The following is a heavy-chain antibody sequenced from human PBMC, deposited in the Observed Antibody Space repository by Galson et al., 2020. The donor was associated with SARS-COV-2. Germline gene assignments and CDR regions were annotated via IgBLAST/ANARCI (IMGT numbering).Heavy chain of an antibody. CDR3: ARHTADCSNGICYADYYHGLDV. D-gene: IGHD2-8*01. V-gene: IGHV5-51*01. CDR2: VFPGDSET. J-gene: IGHJ6*02. Sequence: VESLKISCQASGYRFTSYWIGWVRQMPGKGLEWMGIVFPGDSETRYSPSFQGQVTISADKSISTAYLQWSSLKASDTAIYYCARHTADCSNGICYADYYHGLDVWGQGTAVTVS. CDR1: GYRFTSYW.